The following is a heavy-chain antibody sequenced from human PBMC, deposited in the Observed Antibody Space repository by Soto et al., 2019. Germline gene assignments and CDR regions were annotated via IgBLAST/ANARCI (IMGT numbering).Heavy chain of an antibody. CDR2: IYYSGST. Sequence: SETLSLTCTVSGGSMSSSSYYWGWIRQPPGKGLEWIGSIYYSGSTYYNPSLKSRVTISVDTSKKQFSLKLSSVIAADTAVYYCARRGTCSGSPSCGMDVWGQGTTVTVSS. CDR3: ARRGTCSGSPSCGMDV. V-gene: IGHV4-39*01. CDR1: GGSMSSSSYY. D-gene: IGHD3-10*02. J-gene: IGHJ6*02.